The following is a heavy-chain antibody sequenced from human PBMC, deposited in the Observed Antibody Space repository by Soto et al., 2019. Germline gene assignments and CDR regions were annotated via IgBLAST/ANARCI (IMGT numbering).Heavy chain of an antibody. CDR2: IIPIFGTA. CDR3: ARPLGYCSSTSCQYDY. V-gene: IGHV1-69*01. Sequence: QVQLVQSGAEVKKPGSSVKVSCKASGGTFSSYAISWVRQAPGQGLEWMGGIIPIFGTANYAQKFQGRVTITADESTSTAYMELSSLRSEDTAVYYYARPLGYCSSTSCQYDYWGQGTLVTVSS. J-gene: IGHJ4*02. CDR1: GGTFSSYA. D-gene: IGHD2-2*01.